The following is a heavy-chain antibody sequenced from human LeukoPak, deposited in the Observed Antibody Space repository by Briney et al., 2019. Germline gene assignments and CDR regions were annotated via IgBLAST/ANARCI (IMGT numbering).Heavy chain of an antibody. J-gene: IGHJ4*02. Sequence: PGGSLRLSCAASGFTFSSYNMNWVRQAPGKGLEWVSSISSSSTYADSVKGRFTISRDSAKNSLYLQMNSLRVEDTAVYYCARDYGYEIDYWGQGTLVTVSS. CDR1: GFTFSSYN. CDR3: ARDYGYEIDY. V-gene: IGHV3-21*01. CDR2: ISSSST. D-gene: IGHD5-24*01.